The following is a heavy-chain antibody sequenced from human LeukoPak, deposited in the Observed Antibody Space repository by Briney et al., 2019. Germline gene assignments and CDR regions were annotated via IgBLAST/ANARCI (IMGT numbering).Heavy chain of an antibody. Sequence: ASVKVSCKASGYTFTSYGISWVRQAPGQGLEWMGWISAYNGNTNYAQKLQGRVTMTTDTSTSTAYMELRSLRSDDTAVYYCARDGYYYDTSGRFDYWGQGTLVTVSS. V-gene: IGHV1-18*01. J-gene: IGHJ4*02. CDR3: ARDGYYYDTSGRFDY. CDR2: ISAYNGNT. D-gene: IGHD3-22*01. CDR1: GYTFTSYG.